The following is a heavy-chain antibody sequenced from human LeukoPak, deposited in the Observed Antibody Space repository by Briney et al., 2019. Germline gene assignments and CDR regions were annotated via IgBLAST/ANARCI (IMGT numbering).Heavy chain of an antibody. CDR1: GGSISSSSYY. D-gene: IGHD5-12*01. Sequence: SETLSLTCTVSGGSISSSSYYWGWIRQPPGKGLERIGSIYYSGSTYYNPSLKSRVTISVDTSKNQFSLKLSSVTAADTAVYYCARVEGDIPRDWYFDLWGRGTLVTVSS. V-gene: IGHV4-39*01. CDR2: IYYSGST. J-gene: IGHJ2*01. CDR3: ARVEGDIPRDWYFDL.